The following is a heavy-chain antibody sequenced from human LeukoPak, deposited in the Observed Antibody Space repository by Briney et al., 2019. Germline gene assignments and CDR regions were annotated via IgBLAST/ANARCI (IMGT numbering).Heavy chain of an antibody. V-gene: IGHV1-18*01. D-gene: IGHD3-22*01. Sequence: ASVKVSCKASGYTFISYGVSWVRQAPGQGLEWMGWISAYNGNTNYAQKLQGRVTMTTDTSTSTAYMELRSLRSDDTAVYYCARGGSGIDYYDSSGYSSYNDAFDIWGQGTMVTVSS. J-gene: IGHJ3*02. CDR1: GYTFISYG. CDR2: ISAYNGNT. CDR3: ARGGSGIDYYDSSGYSSYNDAFDI.